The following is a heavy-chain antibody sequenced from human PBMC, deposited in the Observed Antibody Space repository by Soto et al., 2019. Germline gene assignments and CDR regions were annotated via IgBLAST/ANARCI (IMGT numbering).Heavy chain of an antibody. CDR3: AGVAATHRYYYYGMDV. V-gene: IGHV4-59*01. J-gene: IGHJ6*02. D-gene: IGHD2-15*01. CDR1: GGSISSYY. CDR2: IYYSGST. Sequence: SETRSLTCTVSGGSISSYYWSWIRQPPGKGLEWIGYIYYSGSTNYNPSLKSRVTISVDTSKNQFSLKLSSVTAADTAVYYCAGVAATHRYYYYGMDVWGQGTTVTVSS.